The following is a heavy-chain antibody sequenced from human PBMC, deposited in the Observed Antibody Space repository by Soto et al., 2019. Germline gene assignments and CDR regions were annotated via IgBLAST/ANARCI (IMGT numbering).Heavy chain of an antibody. J-gene: IGHJ4*02. CDR2: IYYTGST. CDR3: ARAGYSYGTGYYFDY. V-gene: IGHV4-61*08. Sequence: PSETLSLTCAVSGGSISSGGYYWSWIRQPPGKGLEWIGFIYYTGSTNYIPSLKSRLTMSLHTSKNQFSLNLSSVTAADTAVYYCARAGYSYGTGYYFDYWGQGTLVTVSS. D-gene: IGHD5-18*01. CDR1: GGSISSGGYY.